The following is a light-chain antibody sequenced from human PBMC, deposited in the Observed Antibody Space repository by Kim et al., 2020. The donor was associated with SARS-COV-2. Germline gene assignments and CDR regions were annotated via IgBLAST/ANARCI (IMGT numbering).Light chain of an antibody. CDR1: ISNIGSYNY. Sequence: GQLITISCPGTISNIGSYNYVSWHQHHHGKAPKLMSYDVNTRPSGISSRFSGSKSGSTASLTISGLQSEDEADYYCSSFTTRSTLVFGGGTKVNVL. V-gene: IGLV2-14*03. CDR3: SSFTTRSTLV. CDR2: DVN. J-gene: IGLJ3*02.